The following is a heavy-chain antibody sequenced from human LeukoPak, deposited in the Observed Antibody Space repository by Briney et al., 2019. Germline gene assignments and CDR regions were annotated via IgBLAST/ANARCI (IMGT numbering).Heavy chain of an antibody. CDR3: ARSSIGLGFFDY. CDR1: GYTFTGFY. CDR2: IIPNSGGT. J-gene: IGHJ4*02. Sequence: ASVKVSCKASGYTFTGFYLHWVRQAPGQGLEWMGWIIPNSGGTDYALKFQGRVTMTRDTSTSTAYMELTGLRSDDTAVYYCARSSIGLGFFDYWGQGTLVTVSS. D-gene: IGHD2/OR15-2a*01. V-gene: IGHV1-2*02.